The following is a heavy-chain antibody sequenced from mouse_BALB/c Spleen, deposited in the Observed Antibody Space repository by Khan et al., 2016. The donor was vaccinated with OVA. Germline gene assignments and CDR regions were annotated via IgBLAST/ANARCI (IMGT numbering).Heavy chain of an antibody. J-gene: IGHJ3*01. Sequence: QVQLKQSGAELARPGASVKMSCKASGYTFTSYTIHWIKERPGQGLEWIGYINPSNGYTNYNQKFKDKATLTTDKSSTTAYLQLSSLRSDDSAVYNCVRGGAYHRNDGWFAYWGQGTLVTVSA. CDR2: INPSNGYT. V-gene: IGHV1-4*01. CDR3: VRGGAYHRNDGWFAY. D-gene: IGHD2-14*01. CDR1: GYTFTSYT.